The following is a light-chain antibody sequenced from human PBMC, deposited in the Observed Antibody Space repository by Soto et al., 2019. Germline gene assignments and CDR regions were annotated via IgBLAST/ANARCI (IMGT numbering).Light chain of an antibody. V-gene: IGKV3-15*01. CDR1: QSISTN. Sequence: EIVMTQSPATLSVSPGEWTTLSCRASQSISTNLAWYQQKPGQPPRLLLYGASTRATGIAARFSGSGSGTEFTLTISSLQSEDFAVYYCQQYNNWPPLTVGGGTKVEI. CDR2: GAS. CDR3: QQYNNWPPLT. J-gene: IGKJ4*01.